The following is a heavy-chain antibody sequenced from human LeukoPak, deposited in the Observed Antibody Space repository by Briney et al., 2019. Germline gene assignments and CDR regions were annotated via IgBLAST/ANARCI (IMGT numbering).Heavy chain of an antibody. V-gene: IGHV3-15*05. D-gene: IGHD3-16*02. Sequence: GGSLRLSCAASGFTFSDAWMTWVRQAPGKGLEWVGRITSRTGGGTTDYAAPVKGKFTFSRDDSKNTLYLQMNSLKTEDTAVYYCTTDPNFDYVWGTYRLDYWGQGTLVTVSS. CDR3: TTDPNFDYVWGTYRLDY. CDR2: ITSRTGGGTT. CDR1: GFTFSDAW. J-gene: IGHJ4*02.